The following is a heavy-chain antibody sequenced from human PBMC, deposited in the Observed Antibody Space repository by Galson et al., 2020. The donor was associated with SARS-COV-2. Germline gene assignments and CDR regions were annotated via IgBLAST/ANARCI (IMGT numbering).Heavy chain of an antibody. V-gene: IGHV1-69*13. CDR1: GGTFSTYG. Sequence: SVTVSCKASGGTFSTYGLMWVRQAPGQGLEWMGGIIPIFGTAIYAQKFQGRVANTADESTRTAYLELSGLRSQDTAVYYCAREEVKTLDYWGQGTPVTVPS. CDR2: IIPIFGTA. J-gene: IGHJ4*02. CDR3: AREEVKTLDY.